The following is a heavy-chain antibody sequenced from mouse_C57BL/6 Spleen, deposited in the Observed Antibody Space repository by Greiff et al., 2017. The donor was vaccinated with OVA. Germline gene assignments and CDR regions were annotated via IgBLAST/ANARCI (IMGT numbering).Heavy chain of an antibody. CDR1: GYTFTDYN. V-gene: IGHV1-22*01. Sequence: EVQLQQSGPELVKPGASVKMSCKASGYTFTDYNMHWVKQSHGKSLEWIGYINPNNGGTSYNQKFKGKATLTVNKSSSTAYMELRSLTSEDSAVYYCARRAYDFWYFDVWGTGTTVTVSS. CDR3: ARRAYDFWYFDV. CDR2: INPNNGGT. J-gene: IGHJ1*03. D-gene: IGHD2-4*01.